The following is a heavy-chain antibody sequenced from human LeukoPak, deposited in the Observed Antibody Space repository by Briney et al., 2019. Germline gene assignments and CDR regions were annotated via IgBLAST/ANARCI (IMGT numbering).Heavy chain of an antibody. CDR2: INTNTGNP. J-gene: IGHJ3*02. CDR1: GYTFTSYG. CDR3: ARDGYCSSTSCYFAFDM. V-gene: IGHV7-4-1*02. Sequence: GASVKVSCKASGYTFTSYGISWVRQAPGQGLEWMGWINTNTGNPTYAQGFTGRFVFSLDTSLSTAYLQISSLKAEDTAVYYCARDGYCSSTSCYFAFDMWGQGTMGTVSS. D-gene: IGHD2-2*01.